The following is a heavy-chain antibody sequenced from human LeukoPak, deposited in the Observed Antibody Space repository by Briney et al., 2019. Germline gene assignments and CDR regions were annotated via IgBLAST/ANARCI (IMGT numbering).Heavy chain of an antibody. Sequence: PGGSLRLSCAASGFTFSSYAMSWVRQAPGKGLEWVSAISGSGGSTYYADSVKGRFTISRDNSKNTLYLQMNSLTAEDTAVYYCAGSLAYCGGDCRLGDYWGQGTLVTVSS. V-gene: IGHV3-23*01. CDR3: AGSLAYCGGDCRLGDY. CDR2: ISGSGGST. J-gene: IGHJ4*02. D-gene: IGHD2-21*02. CDR1: GFTFSSYA.